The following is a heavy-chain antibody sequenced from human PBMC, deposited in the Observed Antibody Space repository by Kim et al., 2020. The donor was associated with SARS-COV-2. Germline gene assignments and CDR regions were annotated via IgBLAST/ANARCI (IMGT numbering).Heavy chain of an antibody. Sequence: SVKVSCKASGGTFSSYAISWVRQAPGQGLEWMGRIIPILGIANYAQKFQGRVTITADKSTSTAYMELSSLRSEDTAVYYCARVGATGYFDYWGQGTLVTVSS. D-gene: IGHD1-26*01. CDR3: ARVGATGYFDY. CDR2: IIPILGIA. CDR1: GGTFSSYA. J-gene: IGHJ4*02. V-gene: IGHV1-69*04.